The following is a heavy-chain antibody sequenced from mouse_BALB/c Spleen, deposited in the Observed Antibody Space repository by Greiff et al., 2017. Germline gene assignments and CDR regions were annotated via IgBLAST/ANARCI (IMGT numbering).Heavy chain of an antibody. CDR2: IDPYNGGT. Sequence: EVQLIESGPELGKPGASVKISCKACGYSFTGYNMYWVKQSHRKSLEWIGYIDPYNGGTSYNQKSKGKATLTIDKSSSTAYMHLNSLTSEDSAIYYCARYDGYYGYCDVWGAGTTGTVAS. CDR3: ARYDGYYGYCDV. D-gene: IGHD2-2*01. V-gene: IGHV1S135*01. CDR1: GYSFTGYN. J-gene: IGHJ1*01.